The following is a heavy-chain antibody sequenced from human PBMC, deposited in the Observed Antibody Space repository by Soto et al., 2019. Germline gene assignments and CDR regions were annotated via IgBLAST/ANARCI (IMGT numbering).Heavy chain of an antibody. CDR1: GFTFSSYS. CDR3: ARPHPQKGGFDY. V-gene: IGHV3-21*01. J-gene: IGHJ4*02. Sequence: EVQLVESGGGLVKPGGSLRLSCAASGFTFSSYSMNWVRQAPGKGLEWVSSISSSSSYIYYADSVKGRFTISRDNAKNSLSLQMNSLRAEDTAVYYCARPHPQKGGFDYWGQGTLVTVSS. CDR2: ISSSSSYI.